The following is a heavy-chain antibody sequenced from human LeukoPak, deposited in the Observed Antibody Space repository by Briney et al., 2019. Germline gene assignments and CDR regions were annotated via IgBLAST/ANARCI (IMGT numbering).Heavy chain of an antibody. CDR3: ARVEITMVQGGYYNWFDP. CDR1: GDSVSSNSAA. Sequence: SQTLSLTCAISGDSVSSNSAAWNWIRQSPSRGLEWLGRTYYRSKRYNDYAVSVKSRITINPDTSKNQFSLQLNSVTPEDTAVYYCARVEITMVQGGYYNWFDPWGQGTLVTVSS. J-gene: IGHJ5*02. V-gene: IGHV6-1*01. D-gene: IGHD3-10*01. CDR2: TYYRSKRYN.